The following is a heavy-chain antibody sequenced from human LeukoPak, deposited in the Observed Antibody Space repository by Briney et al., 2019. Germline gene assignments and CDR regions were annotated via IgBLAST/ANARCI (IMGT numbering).Heavy chain of an antibody. D-gene: IGHD3-10*01. Sequence: GGSLRLSCAASGFTFSSYGINWVRQAPGKGLEWVSSIDVTGRTTDYADSVKGRFTTSRDNSKNAAYLQLDSLRADDTAVYYYAKINSITLVRGANILLNNWGQGTLVTVSS. J-gene: IGHJ4*02. CDR1: GFTFSSYG. CDR3: AKINSITLVRGANILLNN. CDR2: IDVTGRTT. V-gene: IGHV3-23*01.